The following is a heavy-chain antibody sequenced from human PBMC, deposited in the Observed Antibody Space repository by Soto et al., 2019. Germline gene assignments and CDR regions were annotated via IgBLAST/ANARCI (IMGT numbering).Heavy chain of an antibody. CDR2: TYYRSRWYN. CDR1: GNSVSSNSAA. Sequence: SHTLSLPCAISGNSVSSNSAALNFIKMSPSRGLEWLARTYYRSRWYNDYAVSVRSRITVDPDTSKNQFSLQLTSVTPEDTAVYYCAGTTSHQWYYMDVWGKGTTVTVSS. D-gene: IGHD1-7*01. J-gene: IGHJ6*03. CDR3: AGTTSHQWYYMDV. V-gene: IGHV6-1*01.